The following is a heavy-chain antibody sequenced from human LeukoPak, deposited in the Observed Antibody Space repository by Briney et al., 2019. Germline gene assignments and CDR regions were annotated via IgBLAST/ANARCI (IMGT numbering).Heavy chain of an antibody. D-gene: IGHD3-10*01. J-gene: IGHJ5*02. V-gene: IGHV1-2*02. CDR1: GYTFNGYY. CDR3: ASSPKNSGPMVRGVIIPWFDP. Sequence: ASVKVSCTSSGYTFNGYYMHWVRQAPGQGLEWMGWINPNNGGTKYAQNFQGRVTMTRDTSISTVYMELDRLRFDDTAVDYCASSPKNSGPMVRGVIIPWFDPWGQGTLVTVSS. CDR2: INPNNGGT.